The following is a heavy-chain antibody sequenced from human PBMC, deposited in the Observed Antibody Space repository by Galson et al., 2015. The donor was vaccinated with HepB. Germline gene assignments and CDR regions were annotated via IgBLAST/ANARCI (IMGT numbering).Heavy chain of an antibody. CDR3: ARDRPRYSNYGINWFDP. CDR1: GFTFSDYY. D-gene: IGHD4-11*01. Sequence: SLRLSCAASGFTFSDYYMSWIRQAPGKGLEWVSYISSSGSTIYYADSVKGRFTISRDNAKNSLYLQMNSLRAEDTAVYYCARDRPRYSNYGINWFDPWGQGTLVTVSS. V-gene: IGHV3-11*01. CDR2: ISSSGSTI. J-gene: IGHJ5*02.